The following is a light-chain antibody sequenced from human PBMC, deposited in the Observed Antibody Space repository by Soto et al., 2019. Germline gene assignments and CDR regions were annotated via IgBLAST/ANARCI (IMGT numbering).Light chain of an antibody. V-gene: IGKV3-20*01. J-gene: IGKJ2*01. Sequence: LVVTRFPDTLSFSTGDRATLSCRASQSFGTRFFAWYQQKPGQPPRLLIRYTSTWTPDFPDRFSTSGSGTDFTLTIASLEPEDLAVYYYQQSDRSPYTFGQGTQLEIK. CDR3: QQSDRSPYT. CDR1: QSFGTRF. CDR2: YTS.